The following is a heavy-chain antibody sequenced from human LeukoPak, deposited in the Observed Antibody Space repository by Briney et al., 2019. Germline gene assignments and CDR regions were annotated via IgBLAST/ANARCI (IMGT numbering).Heavy chain of an antibody. V-gene: IGHV3-74*01. J-gene: IGHJ4*02. CDR1: GFTFSSHW. CDR3: ARDSRSSGLTVDY. D-gene: IGHD6-19*01. CDR2: VNSDGSST. Sequence: GGSLRLSCAASGFTFSSHWMHWVRQAPGKGLVWVSRVNSDGSSTSYADSVTGRFTISRDNAKNTLHLQMNSLRAEDTAVYYCARDSRSSGLTVDYWGQGTLVTVSS.